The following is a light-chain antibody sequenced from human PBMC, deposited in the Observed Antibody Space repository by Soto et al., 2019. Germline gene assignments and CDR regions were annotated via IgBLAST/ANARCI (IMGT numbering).Light chain of an antibody. Sequence: QSALTQPASVSGSPGQSITISCTGTSSDVGAYNYVSWYQLHPVKAPKLIIYDVNNRPSGASSRFSGSKSGNTASLTISGLQAEDEADYYCSSYTSSSTVIFGGGTQLTVL. CDR2: DVN. J-gene: IGLJ2*01. V-gene: IGLV2-14*03. CDR1: SSDVGAYNY. CDR3: SSYTSSSTVI.